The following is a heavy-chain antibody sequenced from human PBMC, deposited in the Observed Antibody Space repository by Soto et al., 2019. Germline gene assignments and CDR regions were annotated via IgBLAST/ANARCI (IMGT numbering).Heavy chain of an antibody. D-gene: IGHD3-10*01. CDR3: ARVGPYDSQSYMFRYDRFDP. V-gene: IGHV1-8*01. CDR1: AYTFTSYD. CDR2: MNPNNGNT. Sequence: ASVKVSCKAAAYTFTSYDINWVRQATGQDFEWMGWMNPNNGNTAYAQKFQGRVTMTRDTSKSTAFMELSSLRVDDTAVYYCARVGPYDSQSYMFRYDRFDPWGQGTQVTVSS. J-gene: IGHJ5*02.